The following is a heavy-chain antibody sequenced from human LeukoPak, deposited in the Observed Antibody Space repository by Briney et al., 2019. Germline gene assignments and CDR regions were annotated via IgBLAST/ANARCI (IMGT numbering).Heavy chain of an antibody. Sequence: SVKVSCKAPGGTFSSYAISWVRQAPGQGLEWMGGIIPIFGTANYAQKFQGRVTITADESTSTAYMELSSLRSEDTAVYYCARDLEDIVVVVAASNYYYGMDVWGQGATVTVSS. D-gene: IGHD2-15*01. CDR2: IIPIFGTA. CDR1: GGTFSSYA. J-gene: IGHJ6*02. CDR3: ARDLEDIVVVVAASNYYYGMDV. V-gene: IGHV1-69*13.